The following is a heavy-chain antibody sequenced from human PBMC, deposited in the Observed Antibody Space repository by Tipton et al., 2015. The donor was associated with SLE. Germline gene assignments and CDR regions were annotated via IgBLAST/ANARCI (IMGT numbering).Heavy chain of an antibody. CDR3: ARDDSSPTGETNWFDP. CDR2: INHSGST. Sequence: TPSLTCAVSGYSISSGYYWGWIRQPPGKGLEWIGEINHSGSTNYNPSLKSRVTISLDTSKKQFSLKLSSVTAADTAVYYCARDDSSPTGETNWFDPWGQGTLVTVSS. CDR1: GYSISSGYY. J-gene: IGHJ5*02. D-gene: IGHD6-13*01. V-gene: IGHV4-38-2*01.